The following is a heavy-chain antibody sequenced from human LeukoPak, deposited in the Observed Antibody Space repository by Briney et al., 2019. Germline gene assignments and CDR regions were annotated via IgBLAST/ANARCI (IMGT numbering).Heavy chain of an antibody. CDR3: ASRPAGDTWYGVFDY. D-gene: IGHD6-13*01. CDR2: IFNGGRT. V-gene: IGHV4-59*11. Sequence: SETLSQTCSVSGGYINSHYWSWIRQHPRKGLEGIGCIFNGGRTNYNHSLMSRVTMSLDTSRDQFSLRLSSVTAADTASYYCASRPAGDTWYGVFDYWSQGTLVTASS. CDR1: GGYINSHY. J-gene: IGHJ4*02.